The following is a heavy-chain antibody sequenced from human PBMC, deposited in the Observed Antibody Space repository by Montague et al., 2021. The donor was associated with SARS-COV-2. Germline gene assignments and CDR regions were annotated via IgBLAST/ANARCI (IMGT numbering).Heavy chain of an antibody. CDR2: SRSKYKSYTT. D-gene: IGHD5-12*01. Sequence: SLRLSCATSGFTFGGHDMDWVRQAPGGGLEWVGRSRSKYKSYTTEYAASVKGRFTISRDDSKNSLYLQMNGLKTEDTAIYYCARFGYSAYNYGAFDIWGQGTKDTVSS. CDR1: GFTFGGHD. V-gene: IGHV3-72*01. CDR3: ARFGYSAYNYGAFDI. J-gene: IGHJ3*02.